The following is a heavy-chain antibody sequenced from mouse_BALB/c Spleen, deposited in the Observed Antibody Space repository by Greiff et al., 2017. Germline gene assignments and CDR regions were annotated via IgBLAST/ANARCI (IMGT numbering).Heavy chain of an antibody. Sequence: QVQLQQSGAELAKPGASVKMSCKASGYTFTSYWMHWVKQRPGQGLEWIGYINPSTGYTEYNQKFKDKATLTADKSSSTAYMQLSSLTSEDSAVYYCARLREGYYAMDYWGQGTSVTVSS. J-gene: IGHJ4*01. CDR3: ARLREGYYAMDY. CDR2: INPSTGYT. CDR1: GYTFTSYW. V-gene: IGHV1-7*01.